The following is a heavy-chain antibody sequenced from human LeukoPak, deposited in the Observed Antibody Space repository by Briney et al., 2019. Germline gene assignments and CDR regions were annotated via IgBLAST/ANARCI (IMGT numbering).Heavy chain of an antibody. Sequence: PGGSLRLSCAASGFTFSSYAMTWVRQAPGKGLEWVSAISSSGGSTDYADSVKGRFTVSRDNSKNTLYLQMNSLRAEDTAVYYCAKEDSSSSGWQGALDYWGQGTLVTVSS. J-gene: IGHJ4*02. V-gene: IGHV3-23*01. D-gene: IGHD6-19*01. CDR2: ISSSGGST. CDR1: GFTFSSYA. CDR3: AKEDSSSSGWQGALDY.